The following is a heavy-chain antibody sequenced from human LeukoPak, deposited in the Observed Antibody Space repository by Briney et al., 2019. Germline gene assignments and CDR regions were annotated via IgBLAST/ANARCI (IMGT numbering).Heavy chain of an antibody. CDR3: ARVWGGYDVNYFDY. CDR2: IYYSGST. Sequence: SETLSLTCTVSGGSISGYYWSWIRQPPGKGLEWIGYIYYSGSTNYNPSLKSRVTISVDTSKNQFSLKLSSVTAADTAVYYCARVWGGYDVNYFDYWGQGTLVTVSS. D-gene: IGHD5-12*01. V-gene: IGHV4-59*01. CDR1: GGSISGYY. J-gene: IGHJ4*02.